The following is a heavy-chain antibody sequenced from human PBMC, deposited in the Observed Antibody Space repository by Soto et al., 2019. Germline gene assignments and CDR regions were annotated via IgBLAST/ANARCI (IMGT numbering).Heavy chain of an antibody. CDR3: AREDATEGSGSLIY. Sequence: SETLSLTCTVSGGSISSGGYYWSWIRQHPGKGLEWIGYIYYSGSTYYNPSLKSRVTISVDTSKNQFSLKLSSVTAADTAVYYCAREDATEGSGSLIYWGQGTLVTVSS. D-gene: IGHD3-10*01. V-gene: IGHV4-31*03. CDR2: IYYSGST. J-gene: IGHJ4*02. CDR1: GGSISSGGYY.